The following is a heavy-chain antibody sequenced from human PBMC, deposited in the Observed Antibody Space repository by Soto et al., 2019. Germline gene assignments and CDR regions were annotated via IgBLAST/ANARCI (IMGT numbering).Heavy chain of an antibody. V-gene: IGHV3-30*03. CDR2: VSNDGIRK. J-gene: IGHJ5*01. D-gene: IGHD3-22*01. CDR1: GFIFSGSG. Sequence: QVQLVESGGGVVQPGRSLRLTCAASGFIFSGSGMHWVRQAPGKGLEWVASVSNDGIRKYYGDSVKGRFTISRDNAENTLYLQMNSLRAEDTAVYYCARWVGGSMYDNSGKYDSWGQGTLVTVSS. CDR3: ARWVGGSMYDNSGKYDS.